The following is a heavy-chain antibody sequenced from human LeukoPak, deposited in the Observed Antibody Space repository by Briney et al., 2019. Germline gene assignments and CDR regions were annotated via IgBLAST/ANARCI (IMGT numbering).Heavy chain of an antibody. CDR1: GLHFSGTA. J-gene: IGHJ4*02. CDR2: ISHDGMNA. CDR3: AKESYYYDSSGYSAFDY. D-gene: IGHD3-22*01. V-gene: IGHV3-23*01. Sequence: GGSLRLSCAASGLHFSGTAMSWVRQAPGKGLEWVSAISHDGMNAYYADSVKGRFTISRDNSKNTLYLQMNSLRAEDTAVYYCAKESYYYDSSGYSAFDYWGQGTLVTVSS.